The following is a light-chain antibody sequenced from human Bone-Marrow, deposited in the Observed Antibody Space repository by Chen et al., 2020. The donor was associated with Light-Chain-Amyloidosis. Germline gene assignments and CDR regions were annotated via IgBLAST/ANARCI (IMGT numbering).Light chain of an antibody. CDR1: SSDVGSYNL. Sequence: QSALTQPASVSGSPGQSTTISCTGTSSDVGSYNLVSWYQQHPGKAPKLMIYEVSKRPSGVSNRFSGSKSGNTASLTISGIQAEDEADYYCCSYAGSSTYWVFGGGTKLTVL. J-gene: IGLJ3*02. CDR2: EVS. CDR3: CSYAGSSTYWV. V-gene: IGLV2-23*02.